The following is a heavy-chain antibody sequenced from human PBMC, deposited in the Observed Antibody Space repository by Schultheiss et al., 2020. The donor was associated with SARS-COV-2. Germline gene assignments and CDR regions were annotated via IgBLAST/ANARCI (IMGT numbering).Heavy chain of an antibody. CDR2: IYYSGSI. V-gene: IGHV4-59*12. D-gene: IGHD1-1*01. CDR1: GGSISSYY. J-gene: IGHJ4*02. CDR3: ARGYRYSPYYFDY. Sequence: SQTLSLTCTVSGGSISSYYWSWIRQPPGKGLEWIGYIYYSGSINYNPSRKSRVTISVDTSKNQFSLKLSSVTAADTAVYYCARGYRYSPYYFDYWGQGTLVTVSS.